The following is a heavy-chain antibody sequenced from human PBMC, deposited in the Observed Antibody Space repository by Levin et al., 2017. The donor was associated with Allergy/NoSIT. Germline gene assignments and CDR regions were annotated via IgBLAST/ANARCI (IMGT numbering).Heavy chain of an antibody. Sequence: GGSLRLSCAASGFTFSNYGMHWVRQAPGKGLEWVAAISNDGRNKYYADSVKGRFTIFRDNSKNTLYLQMNSLRAEDTAVYYCAKDESITMVRGVNPDAFDIWGQGTMVTVSS. CDR2: ISNDGRNK. J-gene: IGHJ3*02. V-gene: IGHV3-30*18. D-gene: IGHD3-10*01. CDR3: AKDESITMVRGVNPDAFDI. CDR1: GFTFSNYG.